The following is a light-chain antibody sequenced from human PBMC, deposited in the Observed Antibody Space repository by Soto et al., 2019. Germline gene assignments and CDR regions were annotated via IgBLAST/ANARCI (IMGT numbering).Light chain of an antibody. J-gene: IGKJ5*01. V-gene: IGKV3-20*01. Sequence: EIVLTQSPGTLSLSPGERATLSCRASQSVSSTYLAWYQQKPGQAPRLLIYGASNRATDIPDRFSGSGSGTDFTLTISRLEPEDFAVYYCQQYASAFGQGTRLEIK. CDR2: GAS. CDR3: QQYASA. CDR1: QSVSSTY.